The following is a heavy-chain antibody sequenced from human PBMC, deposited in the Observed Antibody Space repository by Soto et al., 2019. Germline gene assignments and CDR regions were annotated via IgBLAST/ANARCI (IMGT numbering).Heavy chain of an antibody. Sequence: EVDLVESGGGLVPPGGSLTLSCATTGFTFSDYAMHWVRHAPGKGLEWVSGISWNSGTIGYADSVKGRVTISRDDVKNSVVLQMNSLRAEDTALYYCSKDIHLGIYYYSGMDVWGQGATVSVAS. J-gene: IGHJ6*02. D-gene: IGHD3-16*01. CDR2: ISWNSGTI. CDR3: SKDIHLGIYYYSGMDV. V-gene: IGHV3-9*01. CDR1: GFTFSDYA.